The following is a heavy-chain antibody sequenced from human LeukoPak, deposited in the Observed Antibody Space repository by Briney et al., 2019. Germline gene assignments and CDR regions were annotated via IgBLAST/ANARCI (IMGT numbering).Heavy chain of an antibody. J-gene: IGHJ3*02. Sequence: ASVKVSCKASGGTFSSYGISWVRQAPGQGLEWMGKIISIFGIVNYAQNFHGRVTITADKSTSTAYVELSSLRSEDTAVYYCARGSAEDLYCSGGSCSTPTDAFDIWGQGTMVTVSS. CDR2: IISIFGIV. D-gene: IGHD2-15*01. V-gene: IGHV1-69*04. CDR1: GGTFSSYG. CDR3: ARGSAEDLYCSGGSCSTPTDAFDI.